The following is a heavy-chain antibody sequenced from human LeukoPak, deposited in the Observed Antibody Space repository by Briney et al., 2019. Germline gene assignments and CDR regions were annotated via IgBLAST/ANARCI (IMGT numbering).Heavy chain of an antibody. CDR2: IYHSATT. J-gene: IGHJ4*02. Sequence: SETLSLTCTVYGGSTSYTNYYWSWIRQPPGKGLEWIGSIYHSATTYYNPSLESRASMSVDTSKNQFSLKLSSVTAADTAAYYCALLCYQQCYFDYWGQGTLVTVSS. CDR1: GGSTSYTNYY. V-gene: IGHV4-39*01. CDR3: ALLCYQQCYFDY. D-gene: IGHD2-2*01.